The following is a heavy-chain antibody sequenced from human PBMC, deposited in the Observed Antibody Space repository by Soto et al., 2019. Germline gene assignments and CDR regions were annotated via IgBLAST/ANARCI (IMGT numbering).Heavy chain of an antibody. CDR2: ISGSGGST. V-gene: IGHV3-23*01. CDR1: GFTFSSYA. Sequence: GGSLRLSCAASGFTFSSYAMSWVRQAPGKGLEWVSAISGSGGSTYYADSVKGRFTISRDNSKNTLYLQMNSLRAEDTAVYYCAKDRDLTTWFGYFDYWGQGTLVTVSS. CDR3: AKDRDLTTWFGYFDY. J-gene: IGHJ4*02. D-gene: IGHD4-17*01.